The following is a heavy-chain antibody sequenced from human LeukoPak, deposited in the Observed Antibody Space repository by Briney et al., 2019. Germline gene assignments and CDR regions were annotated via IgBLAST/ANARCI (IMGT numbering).Heavy chain of an antibody. D-gene: IGHD2-8*01. CDR3: AGEGLYEGEFDY. J-gene: IGHJ4*02. CDR1: GGSINGYY. CDR2: IYYSGST. Sequence: SETLSLTCTVSGGSINGYYWSWIRQPPGKGLEWIGYIYYSGSTNYNPSLKSRVTISVDTSKNQFSLKLSSVTAADTAVYYCAGEGLYEGEFDYWGQGTLVTVSS. V-gene: IGHV4-59*08.